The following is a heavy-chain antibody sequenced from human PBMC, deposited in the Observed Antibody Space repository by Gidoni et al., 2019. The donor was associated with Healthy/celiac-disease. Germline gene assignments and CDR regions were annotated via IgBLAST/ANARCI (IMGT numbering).Heavy chain of an antibody. CDR1: GFTVSSNY. V-gene: IGHV3-66*02. CDR3: ARERHSSWDYGDDDDAFDI. Sequence: EVQLVESGGGLVQPGGSLRLSCAASGFTVSSNYMSWVRQAPGKGLEWVSVIYSGGSTYYADSVKGRFTISRDNSKNTLYLQMNSLRAEDTAVYYCARERHSSWDYGDDDDAFDIWGQGTMVTVSS. D-gene: IGHD6-13*01. J-gene: IGHJ3*02. CDR2: IYSGGST.